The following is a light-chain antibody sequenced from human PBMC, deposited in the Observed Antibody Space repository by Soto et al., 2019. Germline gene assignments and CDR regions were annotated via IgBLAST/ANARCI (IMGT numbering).Light chain of an antibody. CDR2: EVS. CDR3: CSYTSSSTKNVV. V-gene: IGLV2-14*02. Sequence: QSALTQPASVSGSPGQSITISCTGTSSDVGSYNLVSWYQQHPGKAPKLLIYEVSKRPSGVSTRFSGSKSANTASLTISGLQAEDEADYYCCSYTSSSTKNVVFGGGTKLTVL. J-gene: IGLJ2*01. CDR1: SSDVGSYNL.